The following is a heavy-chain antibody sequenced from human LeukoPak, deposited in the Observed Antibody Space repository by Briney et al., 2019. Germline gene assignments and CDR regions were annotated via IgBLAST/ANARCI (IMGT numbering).Heavy chain of an antibody. CDR1: GGSISSYY. J-gene: IGHJ4*02. D-gene: IGHD3-16*02. CDR3: ARGGRVARVTFGGVIVISQPYYFDY. V-gene: IGHV4-34*01. Sequence: PSETLSLTCTVSGGSISSYYWSWIRQPPGKGLEWIGEINHSGSTNYNPSLKSRVTISVDTSKNQFSLKLSSVTAADTAEYYCARGGRVARVTFGGVIVISQPYYFDYWGQGTLVTVSS. CDR2: INHSGST.